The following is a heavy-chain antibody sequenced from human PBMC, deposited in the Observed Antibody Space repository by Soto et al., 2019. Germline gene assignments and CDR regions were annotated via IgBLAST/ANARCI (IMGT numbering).Heavy chain of an antibody. Sequence: TSETLSLTCTVSGGSISSGDYYWSWIRQPPGKGLEWIGYIYYSGSTYYNPSLKSRVTISVDTSKNQFSLKLSSVTAADTAVYYCARAAIRFRNGMDVWGQGTTVTVSS. CDR1: GGSISSGDYY. J-gene: IGHJ6*02. D-gene: IGHD3-3*01. CDR3: ARAAIRFRNGMDV. CDR2: IYYSGST. V-gene: IGHV4-30-4*01.